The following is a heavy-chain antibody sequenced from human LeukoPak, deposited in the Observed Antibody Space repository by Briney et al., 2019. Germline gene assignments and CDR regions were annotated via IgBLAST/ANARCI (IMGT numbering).Heavy chain of an antibody. J-gene: IGHJ4*02. V-gene: IGHV1-2*02. CDR1: GYTFTGYY. CDR3: ARGYCSAGTCYEFDY. D-gene: IGHD2-15*01. Sequence: GASVKVSCKASGYTFTGYYLHWVRQAPGQGLEWMGWINPNNGGTNYAQKFRGRVTMTRDTSISTAYMELSRLISDDTAVYYCARGYCSAGTCYEFDYWGQGTLVTVSS. CDR2: INPNNGGT.